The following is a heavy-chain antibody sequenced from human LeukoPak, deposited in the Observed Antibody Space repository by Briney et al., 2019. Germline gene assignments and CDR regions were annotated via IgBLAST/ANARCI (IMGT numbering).Heavy chain of an antibody. D-gene: IGHD3-16*01. V-gene: IGHV3-21*01. Sequence: PGGLLRLSFAASGFTLSNSRTNGVRRAPGKGLEWFSSNSGSSSDTRYADSVKGRFTISRDNAKNSLFLQMDSLRAEDTALYYCARDGAGLDYWGQGTLVTVSS. CDR3: ARDGAGLDY. CDR2: NSGSSSDT. J-gene: IGHJ4*02. CDR1: GFTLSNSR.